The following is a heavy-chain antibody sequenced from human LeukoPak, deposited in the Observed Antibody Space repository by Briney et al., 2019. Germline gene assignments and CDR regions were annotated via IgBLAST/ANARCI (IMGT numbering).Heavy chain of an antibody. D-gene: IGHD3-10*01. V-gene: IGHV1-2*02. CDR3: ARWGPNLDRENMKFYYMDV. Sequence: GASVKVSCKASGYTFTGYYMHWVRQAPGQGLEWMGWINPNSGGTNYAQKFQGRVTMTRDTSISTAYMELSRLRSDDTAVYYCARWGPNLDRENMKFYYMDVWGKGTTVTISS. J-gene: IGHJ6*03. CDR2: INPNSGGT. CDR1: GYTFTGYY.